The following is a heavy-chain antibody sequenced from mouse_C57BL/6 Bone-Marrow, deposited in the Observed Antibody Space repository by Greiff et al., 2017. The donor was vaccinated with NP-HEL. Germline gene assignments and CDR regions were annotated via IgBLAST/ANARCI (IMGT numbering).Heavy chain of an antibody. CDR3: ARTTTVVGFDY. D-gene: IGHD1-1*01. CDR1: GYTFTSYW. V-gene: IGHV1-61*01. CDR2: IYPSDSET. J-gene: IGHJ2*01. Sequence: QVQLQQPGAELVRPGSSVKLSCKASGYTFTSYWMDWVKQRPGQGLEWIGNIYPSDSETHYNQKFKGKSTLTVDKSSSTAYMQLSSLTSEDSAVYYCARTTTVVGFDYWGQGTTLTVSS.